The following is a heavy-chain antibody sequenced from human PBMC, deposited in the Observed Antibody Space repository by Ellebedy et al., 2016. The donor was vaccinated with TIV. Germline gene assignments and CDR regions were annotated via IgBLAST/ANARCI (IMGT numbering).Heavy chain of an antibody. CDR2: TYYRSKWYN. D-gene: IGHD3-10*01. J-gene: IGHJ4*02. CDR1: GDSVSSNSAA. V-gene: IGHV6-1*01. Sequence: SCAISGDSVSSNSAAWNWIRQSPSRGLEWLGRTYYRSKWYNDYAVSVKSRITINPDTSKNQFSLQLNSVTPEDTAVYYFARGQSYSGRIFDFWGQGTLVTVSS. CDR3: ARGQSYSGRIFDF.